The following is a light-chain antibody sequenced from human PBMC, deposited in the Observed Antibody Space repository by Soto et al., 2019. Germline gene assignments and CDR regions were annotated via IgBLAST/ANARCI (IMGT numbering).Light chain of an antibody. J-gene: IGKJ4*01. V-gene: IGKV3-11*01. CDR2: GAS. Sequence: EIVLTQSPATLSLSPGERATLSCRASQSVSSSYLAWYQQKPGQAPRLLIYGASTRATGIPATFSGSGSGTDFTLTISSLEPEDFAVYHCQQRANWPLTFGGGTKVDIK. CDR3: QQRANWPLT. CDR1: QSVSSSY.